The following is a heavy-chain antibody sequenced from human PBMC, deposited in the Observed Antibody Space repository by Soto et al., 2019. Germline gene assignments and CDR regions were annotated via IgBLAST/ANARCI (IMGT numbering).Heavy chain of an antibody. CDR3: ARGINLNDKGFDY. J-gene: IGHJ4*02. D-gene: IGHD1-20*01. Sequence: GGSLRLSCTASGFTFSRNSMNWVRQAPGKGLEWVSYINSESSATYYADSVKGRFTISRDNAKNSLYLQMNSLRDEDTAVYYCARGINLNDKGFDYWGQGILFTVSS. CDR2: INSESSAT. V-gene: IGHV3-48*02. CDR1: GFTFSRNS.